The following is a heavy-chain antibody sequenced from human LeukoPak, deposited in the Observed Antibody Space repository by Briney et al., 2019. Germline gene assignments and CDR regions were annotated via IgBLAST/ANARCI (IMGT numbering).Heavy chain of an antibody. D-gene: IGHD3-10*01. V-gene: IGHV3-23*01. Sequence: GGSLRLSCAASGFTFSDYYMSWVRQAPGKGLEWVSAISGSGDSTYYADSVRGRFTISRDNSKNTLYLQMNSLRAEDTAVYYCATLRVWFGDFDYWGQGTLVTVSS. J-gene: IGHJ4*02. CDR3: ATLRVWFGDFDY. CDR1: GFTFSDYY. CDR2: ISGSGDST.